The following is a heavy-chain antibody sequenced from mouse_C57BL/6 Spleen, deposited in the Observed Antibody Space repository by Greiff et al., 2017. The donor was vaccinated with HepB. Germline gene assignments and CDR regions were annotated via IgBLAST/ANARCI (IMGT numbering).Heavy chain of an antibody. J-gene: IGHJ3*01. CDR2: IDPSDSYT. CDR3: ARWKITTVEAEAY. CDR1: GYTFTSYW. Sequence: QVQLQQPGAELVRPGTSVKLSCKASGYTFTSYWMHWVKQRPGQGLEWIGVIDPSDSYTNYNQKFKGKATLTVDTSSSTAYMQLSSLTSEDSAVYYCARWKITTVEAEAYWGQGTLVTVSA. V-gene: IGHV1-59*01. D-gene: IGHD1-1*01.